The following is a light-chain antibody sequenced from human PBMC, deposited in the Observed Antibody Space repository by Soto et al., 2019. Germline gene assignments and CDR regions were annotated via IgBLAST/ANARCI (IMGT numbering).Light chain of an antibody. J-gene: IGKJ1*01. Sequence: DIQMTQSPSSLSASLGDRVTITCRASQSISTYLNWYQQKPGKAPKLLIDAASNLQSGVPSQFSGSGSGTDFTHTISSLQPEDFASYYCQQTYSTPRTFGQGTKVEIK. CDR3: QQTYSTPRT. V-gene: IGKV1-39*01. CDR2: AAS. CDR1: QSISTY.